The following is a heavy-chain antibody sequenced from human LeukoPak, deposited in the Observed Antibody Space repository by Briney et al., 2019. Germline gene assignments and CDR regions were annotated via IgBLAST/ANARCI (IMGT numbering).Heavy chain of an antibody. CDR2: INHSGST. V-gene: IGHV4-34*01. Sequence: SETLSLTCAVYGGSLSGYYWSWIRQPPGKGLEWIGEINHSGSTNYNPSLKSRVTISVDTSKNQFSLKLSSVTAADTAVYYCVRGRKTNMVRGVIYYFDYWGQGTLVTVSS. J-gene: IGHJ4*02. D-gene: IGHD3-10*01. CDR1: GGSLSGYY. CDR3: VRGRKTNMVRGVIYYFDY.